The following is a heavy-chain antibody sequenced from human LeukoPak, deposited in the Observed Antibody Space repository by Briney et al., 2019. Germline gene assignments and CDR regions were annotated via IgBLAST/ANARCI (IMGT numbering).Heavy chain of an antibody. CDR1: GFTFRSHD. Sequence: GGSLRLSCVASGFTFRSHDMSWVRQAPGKRLEWVSSISNTNSYIYYADSVKGRFTISRDNSKNTLYLQMNSLRAEDTAVYYCVRPKDFVVPAALFDYWGQGTLVTVSS. D-gene: IGHD2-2*01. CDR3: VRPKDFVVPAALFDY. J-gene: IGHJ4*02. CDR2: ISNTNSYI. V-gene: IGHV3-21*01.